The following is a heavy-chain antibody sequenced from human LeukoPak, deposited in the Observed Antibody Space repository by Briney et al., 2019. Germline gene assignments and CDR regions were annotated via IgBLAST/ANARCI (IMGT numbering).Heavy chain of an antibody. Sequence: GGSLRLSCAASGFTFDDYAMHWVRQAPGKGLEWVSGISWNSGSIGYADSVKGRFTISRDNAKNSLYLQMNSLRAEDTALYYCAKGTGGINFYYYYMDVWGKGTTVTVSS. V-gene: IGHV3-9*01. D-gene: IGHD3-10*01. J-gene: IGHJ6*03. CDR3: AKGTGGINFYYYYMDV. CDR2: ISWNSGSI. CDR1: GFTFDDYA.